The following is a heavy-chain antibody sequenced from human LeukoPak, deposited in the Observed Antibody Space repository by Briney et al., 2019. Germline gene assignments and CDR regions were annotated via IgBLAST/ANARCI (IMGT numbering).Heavy chain of an antibody. CDR2: ICHFGCNK. J-gene: IGHJ4*02. Sequence: WWALRLSCAASGFTFRSYVLHWVRPAPAKGLEWVAFICHFGCNKDYADSVTRRFTISRDNSKNTLYLQMNSLRAEDTAVYYCAKVDGYSGYDWGSRDYFDYWGQGTLVTVSS. V-gene: IGHV3-30*02. CDR1: GFTFRSYV. CDR3: AKVDGYSGYDWGSRDYFDY. D-gene: IGHD5-12*01.